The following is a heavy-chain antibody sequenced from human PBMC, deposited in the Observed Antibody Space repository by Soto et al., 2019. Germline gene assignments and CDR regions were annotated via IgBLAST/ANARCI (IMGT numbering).Heavy chain of an antibody. J-gene: IGHJ6*02. CDR1: GYSFTSYW. CDR2: IYPGDSDT. Sequence: GESLKISCKGSGYSFTSYWIGWVRQMPGKGLEWMGIIYPGDSDTRYSPSFQGQVTISADKSISTAYLQWSSLKASDTAMYYCAIFSWGSGSYFDYYYYGMDVRGQGTTVTVSS. V-gene: IGHV5-51*01. D-gene: IGHD3-10*01. CDR3: AIFSWGSGSYFDYYYYGMDV.